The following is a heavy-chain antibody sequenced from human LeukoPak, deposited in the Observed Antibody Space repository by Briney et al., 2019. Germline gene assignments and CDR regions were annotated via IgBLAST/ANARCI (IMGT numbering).Heavy chain of an antibody. D-gene: IGHD2-21*02. CDR2: IIPIFGTA. CDR3: ARDLGGGDWNPFDP. CDR1: GYTFTSYG. J-gene: IGHJ5*02. V-gene: IGHV1-69*06. Sequence: VASVKVSCKASGYTFTSYGISWVRQAPGQGLEWMGGIIPIFGTANYAQKFQGRVTITADKSTSTAYMELSSLRSEDTAVYYCARDLGGGDWNPFDPWGQGTLVTVSS.